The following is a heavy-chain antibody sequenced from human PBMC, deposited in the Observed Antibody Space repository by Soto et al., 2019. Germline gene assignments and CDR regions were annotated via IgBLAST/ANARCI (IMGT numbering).Heavy chain of an antibody. V-gene: IGHV4-59*01. J-gene: IGHJ6*02. Sequence: PSETLSLTCTVSGGSISSYYWIWIRQPPGKGLEWIGYIYYSGSTNYNPSLKSRVTISVDTSKNQFSLKLSSVTAADTAVYYCARDNAWFGENGYYYYYGMDVWGQGTTVTVSS. CDR2: IYYSGST. CDR3: ARDNAWFGENGYYYYYGMDV. CDR1: GGSISSYY. D-gene: IGHD3-10*01.